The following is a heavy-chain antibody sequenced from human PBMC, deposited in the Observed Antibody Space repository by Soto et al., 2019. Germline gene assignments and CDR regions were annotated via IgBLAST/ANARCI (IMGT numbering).Heavy chain of an antibody. Sequence: EVQLVESGGGLVQPGGSLRLSCAASGFTFSSYSMHWVRQAPGKGLEYVSAISSNGGTTSYANSVKGRFTIARDNSKNMPYLQMGSLRAEDVAVYYCGGYSGDGIWSWGQGTLVTVCS. CDR1: GFTFSSYS. D-gene: IGHD1-26*01. CDR3: GGYSGDGIWS. J-gene: IGHJ5*02. CDR2: ISSNGGTT. V-gene: IGHV3-64*01.